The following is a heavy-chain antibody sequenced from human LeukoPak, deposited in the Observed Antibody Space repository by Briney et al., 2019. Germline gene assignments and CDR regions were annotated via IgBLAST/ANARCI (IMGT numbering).Heavy chain of an antibody. CDR1: GGSISSGDYY. V-gene: IGHV4-30-4*08. J-gene: IGHJ3*02. Sequence: SETLSLTRTVSGGSISSGDYYWSWIRQPPGKGLEWIGYIYYSGSTYYNPSLKSRVTISVDTSKNQFSLKLSSVTAADTAVYYCARDDPGGYSGYDFAFDIWGQGTMVTVSS. D-gene: IGHD5-12*01. CDR2: IYYSGST. CDR3: ARDDPGGYSGYDFAFDI.